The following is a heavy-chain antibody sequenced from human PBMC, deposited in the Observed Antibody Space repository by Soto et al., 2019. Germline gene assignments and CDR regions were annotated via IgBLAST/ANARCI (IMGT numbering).Heavy chain of an antibody. D-gene: IGHD6-6*01. CDR2: IRHDGITT. Sequence: GGSLRLSCTASGLIFSTQGMHWFRQAPGKGLEWVAVIRHDGITTYYADSVKGRFTISRDNSKNTLYLQMNSLRAEDTAVYYCAKRSSSSTFDYWGQGTLVTVSS. CDR3: AKRSSSSTFDY. J-gene: IGHJ4*02. V-gene: IGHV3-30*02. CDR1: GLIFSTQG.